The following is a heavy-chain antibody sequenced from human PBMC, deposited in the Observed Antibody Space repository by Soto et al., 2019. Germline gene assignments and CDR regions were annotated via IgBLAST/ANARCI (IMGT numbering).Heavy chain of an antibody. CDR3: AKEPYSDFWSAYYYFDY. J-gene: IGHJ4*02. Sequence: EVQLLESGGGLVQPGGSLRLSCAASGFTFGSHAMIWVRQAPGKGLEWVSAISGSGGSAYYADSVKGRFTISRDNSINTLYLQMNSLRAEDTALYYCAKEPYSDFWSAYYYFDYSGQGTLVTVSS. V-gene: IGHV3-23*01. D-gene: IGHD3-3*01. CDR2: ISGSGGSA. CDR1: GFTFGSHA.